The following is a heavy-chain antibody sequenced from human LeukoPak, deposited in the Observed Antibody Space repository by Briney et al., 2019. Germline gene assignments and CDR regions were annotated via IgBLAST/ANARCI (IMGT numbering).Heavy chain of an antibody. CDR1: GYTFTSYG. D-gene: IGHD4-17*01. J-gene: IGHJ4*02. V-gene: IGHV1-18*01. CDR2: ISAYNGNT. Sequence: ASVNVSCKASGYTFTSYGISWVRQAPGQGLEWMGWISAYNGNTNYAQKLQGRVTMTTDTSTSTAYMELRSLRSDDTAVYYCARDRNDYGDSYYFDYWGQGTLVTVSS. CDR3: ARDRNDYGDSYYFDY.